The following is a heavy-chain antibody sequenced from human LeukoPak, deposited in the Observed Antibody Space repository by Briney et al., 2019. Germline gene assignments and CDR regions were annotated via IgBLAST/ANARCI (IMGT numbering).Heavy chain of an antibody. Sequence: SGGSLRLSCGASGFTFSSYGMSWVRQAPGKGLEWVAVISYDGSNKYYADSVKGRFTISRDNSKNTLYLQMNSLRAEDTAVYYCARVAVAGTYYYYYMDVWGKGTTVTVSS. CDR3: ARVAVAGTYYYYYMDV. J-gene: IGHJ6*03. D-gene: IGHD6-19*01. CDR2: ISYDGSNK. CDR1: GFTFSSYG. V-gene: IGHV3-30*03.